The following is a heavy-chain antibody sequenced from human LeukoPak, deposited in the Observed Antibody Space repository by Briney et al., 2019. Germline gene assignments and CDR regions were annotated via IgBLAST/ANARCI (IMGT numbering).Heavy chain of an antibody. V-gene: IGHV3-20*04. CDR2: INWNGGST. J-gene: IGHJ2*01. CDR3: ARAVRNYYDSSGINWYFDL. Sequence: GGSLRLSCAASGFTFDDYGMSWVRQAAGKELECVSGINWNGGSTGYADSVKGRFTISRGNAKNSLYLQMNSLRAEDTALYYCARAVRNYYDSSGINWYFDLWGRGTLVTVSS. CDR1: GFTFDDYG. D-gene: IGHD3-22*01.